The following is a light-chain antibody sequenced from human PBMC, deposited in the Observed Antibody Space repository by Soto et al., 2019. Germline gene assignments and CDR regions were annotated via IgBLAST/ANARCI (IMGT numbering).Light chain of an antibody. V-gene: IGKV3-20*01. Sequence: EIVLTQSPGTLSLSPGERATLSCRASQSVSSSYLAWYQQKPGQAPRLLIYGASSRDTGIPDRFSGSGYGTDLTLTISRLEPEDFALYYCQQYGSSQLTFGGGTKVEIK. CDR3: QQYGSSQLT. J-gene: IGKJ4*01. CDR1: QSVSSSY. CDR2: GAS.